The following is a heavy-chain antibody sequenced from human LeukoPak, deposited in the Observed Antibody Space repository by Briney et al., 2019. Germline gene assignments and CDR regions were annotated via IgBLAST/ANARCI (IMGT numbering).Heavy chain of an antibody. Sequence: HPGGSLRLSCAASGFTFSSYAMSWVRQAPGKGLEWVSAISGSGGSTYYADSVKGRFTISRDNSKNTLYLQMNSLRAEDTAVYYCARGSAGGVAAAGVDYWGQGTLVTVSS. V-gene: IGHV3-23*01. D-gene: IGHD6-13*01. CDR3: ARGSAGGVAAAGVDY. CDR1: GFTFSSYA. CDR2: ISGSGGST. J-gene: IGHJ4*02.